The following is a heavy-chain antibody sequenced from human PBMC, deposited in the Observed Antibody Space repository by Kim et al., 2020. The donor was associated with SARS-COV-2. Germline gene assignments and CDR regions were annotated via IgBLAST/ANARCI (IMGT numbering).Heavy chain of an antibody. CDR3: ARVSGGYCSGGSCYGYFQH. J-gene: IGHJ1*01. CDR2: INTNTGNP. V-gene: IGHV7-4-1*02. D-gene: IGHD2-15*01. CDR1: GYTFTSYA. Sequence: ASVKVSCKASGYTFTSYAMNWVRQAPGQGLEWMGWINTNTGNPTYAQGFTGRFVFSLDTSVSTAYLQISSLKAEDTAVYYCARVSGGYCSGGSCYGYFQHWGQGTLVTVSS.